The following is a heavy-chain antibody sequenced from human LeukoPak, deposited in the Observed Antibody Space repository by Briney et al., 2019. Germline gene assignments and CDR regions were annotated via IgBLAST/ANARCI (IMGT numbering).Heavy chain of an antibody. Sequence: VQPGGSLRLSCAASGFTFSSYWMSWVRQAPGMGPEWVANIKQDGSEKYYVDSVKGRFTISRDNAKNSLYLQMNSLRAEDTAVYYCTKSRRDGGGGGAFDIWGQGTMVTVSS. V-gene: IGHV3-7*01. CDR2: IKQDGSEK. J-gene: IGHJ3*02. CDR3: TKSRRDGGGGGAFDI. D-gene: IGHD2-15*01. CDR1: GFTFSSYW.